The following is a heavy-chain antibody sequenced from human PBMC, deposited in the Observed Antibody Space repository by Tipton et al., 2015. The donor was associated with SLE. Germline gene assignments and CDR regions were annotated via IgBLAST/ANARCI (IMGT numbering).Heavy chain of an antibody. CDR2: IKSKTDGGTT. J-gene: IGHJ4*02. CDR3: TTEGIDYYDSSGYPEALFFDY. CDR1: GFTFSNAW. D-gene: IGHD3-22*01. V-gene: IGHV3-15*01. Sequence: SLRLSCAASGFTFSNAWMSWVRQAPGKGLEWVGRIKSKTDGGTTDYAAPVKGRFTISRDDSKNTLYLQMNSLKTEDTAVYYCTTEGIDYYDSSGYPEALFFDYWGQGTLVTVSS.